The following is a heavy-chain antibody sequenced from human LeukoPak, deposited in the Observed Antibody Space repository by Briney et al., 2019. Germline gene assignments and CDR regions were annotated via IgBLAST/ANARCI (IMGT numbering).Heavy chain of an antibody. CDR2: INPNGGGT. D-gene: IGHD7-27*01. V-gene: IGHV1-2*02. CDR3: ARAITGDQYFDF. CDR1: GYTFTGYY. Sequence: GASVKVSCKASGYTFTGYYIHWVRQAPGQGLEWMGWINPNGGGTNYAQKFQGRVTMTRDTSISTAYMELIRLRSDDTALYYCARAITGDQYFDFWGQGTLVTVSS. J-gene: IGHJ4*02.